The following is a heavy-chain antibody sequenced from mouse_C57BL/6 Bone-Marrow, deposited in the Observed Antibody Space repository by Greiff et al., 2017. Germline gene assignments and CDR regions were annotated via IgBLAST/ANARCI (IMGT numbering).Heavy chain of an antibody. CDR3: ARTPATD. J-gene: IGHJ2*01. CDR1: GFTFSSYG. D-gene: IGHD1-2*01. V-gene: IGHV5-6*02. CDR2: ISSGGSYT. Sequence: EVKLVESGGDLVKPGGSLKLSCAASGFTFSSYGMSWVRQTPDKRLEWVATISSGGSYTYYPDSVKGRFTISRDNAKNTLYLQMSSLKSEDTAMYYCARTPATDWGQGTTLTVSS.